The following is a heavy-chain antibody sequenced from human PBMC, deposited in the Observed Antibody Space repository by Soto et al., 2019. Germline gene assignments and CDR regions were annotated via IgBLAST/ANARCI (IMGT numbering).Heavy chain of an antibody. CDR3: ARSGTEGAVDY. Sequence: SPTLSLTCAISGDRVSSKSAAWNWSTHSPSRGLEWLGSTYYRSKWYNEYAVSVKGRTIINPDTSKSQFSRQLNSVTPEDTAVYYCARSGTEGAVDYWGQGTLV. V-gene: IGHV6-1*01. D-gene: IGHD1-26*01. CDR1: GDRVSSKSAA. J-gene: IGHJ4*02. CDR2: TYYRSKWYN.